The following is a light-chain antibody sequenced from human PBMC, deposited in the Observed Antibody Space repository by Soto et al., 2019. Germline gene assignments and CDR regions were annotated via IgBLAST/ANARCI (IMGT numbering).Light chain of an antibody. CDR1: QSVSNN. CDR3: QQYNDWPPIT. V-gene: IGKV3-15*01. Sequence: EIMMTQSPATLSVSPGERATLSCRASQSVSNNLAWYQQKPGQAPRLLIYYASTRATGIPARFSGSGSGTELTLTISSLQYEDFALYYCQQYNDWPPITFGQGTRLEIK. J-gene: IGKJ5*01. CDR2: YAS.